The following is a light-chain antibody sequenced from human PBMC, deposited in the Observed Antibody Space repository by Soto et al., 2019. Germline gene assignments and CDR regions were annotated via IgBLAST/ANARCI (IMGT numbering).Light chain of an antibody. Sequence: QSVLTQPPSASGTPGQRVTISCSGSSSNIGSNTVNWYQQLPGTAPKLLIYSNNQRPSGVPDRFSGSKSGTSASLAISGLQSEDEADYYCVAWDDSLNAVVFGGGTKLTV. CDR3: VAWDDSLNAVV. J-gene: IGLJ2*01. V-gene: IGLV1-44*01. CDR1: SSNIGSNT. CDR2: SNN.